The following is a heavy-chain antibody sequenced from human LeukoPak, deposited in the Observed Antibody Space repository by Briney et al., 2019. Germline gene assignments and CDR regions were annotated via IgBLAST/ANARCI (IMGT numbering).Heavy chain of an antibody. J-gene: IGHJ5*02. D-gene: IGHD4-17*01. Sequence: GGSLRLSCAAPGFTFSSYSMNWVRQAPGKGLEWVSSISSSSSYIYYADSVKGRFTISRDNAKNSLYLQMNSLRAEDTAVYYCARTPTTVVTRNWFDPWGQGTLVTVSS. CDR2: ISSSSSYI. V-gene: IGHV3-21*01. CDR3: ARTPTTVVTRNWFDP. CDR1: GFTFSSYS.